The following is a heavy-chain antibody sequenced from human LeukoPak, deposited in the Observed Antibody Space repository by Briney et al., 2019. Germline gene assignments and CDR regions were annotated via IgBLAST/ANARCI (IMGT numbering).Heavy chain of an antibody. J-gene: IGHJ4*02. CDR1: GESFSGYY. CDR2: INQSGRT. CDR3: ARGRDSGSGSLTLDY. D-gene: IGHD3-10*01. Sequence: SETLSLTCAVYGESFSGYYWSWIRQPPGKGLERIGEINQSGRTNYKPSPKSRVTISADTSKNQFSLKLSSVTAADTAVYYCARGRDSGSGSLTLDYWGQGTLVTVSS. V-gene: IGHV4-34*01.